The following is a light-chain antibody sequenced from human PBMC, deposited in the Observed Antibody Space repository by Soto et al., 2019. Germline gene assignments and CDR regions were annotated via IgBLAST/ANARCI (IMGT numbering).Light chain of an antibody. CDR1: RSNLGAGYD. CDR3: QQHNSSPRT. V-gene: IGLV1-40*01. CDR2: GAS. J-gene: IGLJ3*02. Sequence: QSVLTQPPSVSGAPVQSVTISCTGSRSNLGAGYDVPWYQQLPGQPPKLVISGASTRESGVPERFSGRGSGTDFTLTISSLQAEDVAVYYCQQHNSSPRTFGQGT.